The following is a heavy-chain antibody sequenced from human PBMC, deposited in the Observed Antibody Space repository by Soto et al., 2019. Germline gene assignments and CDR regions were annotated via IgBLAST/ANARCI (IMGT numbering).Heavy chain of an antibody. CDR3: ASWGPRAARPLMPYYYYGMDV. D-gene: IGHD6-6*01. Sequence: PGGSLRLSCAASGFTFSSYWMHWVRQAPGKGLVWVSRINSDGSSTSYADSVKGRFTISRDNAKNTLYLQMNSLRAEDTAVYYCASWGPRAARPLMPYYYYGMDVWGQGTTVTVSS. CDR2: INSDGSST. CDR1: GFTFSSYW. V-gene: IGHV3-74*01. J-gene: IGHJ6*02.